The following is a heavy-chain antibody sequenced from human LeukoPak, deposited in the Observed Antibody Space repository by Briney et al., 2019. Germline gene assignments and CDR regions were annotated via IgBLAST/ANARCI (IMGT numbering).Heavy chain of an antibody. V-gene: IGHV4-61*02. J-gene: IGHJ6*03. CDR1: GGSISSGSYY. CDR2: IYTSGST. Sequence: SETLSLTCTVSGGSISSGSYYWSWIRQPAGKGLEWIGRIYTSGSTNYNPPLKSRVTISVDTSRNQFSLKLSSVTAADTAVYYCARDLSGPRYYYYYMDVWGKGTTVTVSS. CDR3: ARDLSGPRYYYYYMDV. D-gene: IGHD3-3*01.